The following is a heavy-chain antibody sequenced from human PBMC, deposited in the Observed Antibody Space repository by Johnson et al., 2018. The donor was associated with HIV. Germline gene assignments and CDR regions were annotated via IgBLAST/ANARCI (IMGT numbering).Heavy chain of an antibody. CDR2: ISYDGSNK. V-gene: IGHV3-30*04. CDR1: GFTFSSYA. CDR3: ATVHSSSDAFDI. Sequence: QVKLVESGGGVVQPGRSLRLSCAASGFTFSSYAMHWVRQAPGKGLEWVAVISYDGSNKYYADSVKGRFTISRDNSKNTLYLQMNSLRAEDTAVYYCATVHSSSDAFDIWGQGTMVTVSS. D-gene: IGHD6-6*01. J-gene: IGHJ3*02.